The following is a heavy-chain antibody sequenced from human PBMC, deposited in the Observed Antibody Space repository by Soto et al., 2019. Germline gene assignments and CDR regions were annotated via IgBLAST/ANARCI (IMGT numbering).Heavy chain of an antibody. CDR2: IYYRGST. Sequence: TSETPSLPLTVSPGSLRGYYWRWIPQPPGKGLEWVGYIYYRGSTNYSPSLKSRVTISVDTSKNQFSLKLSSVTAADTAVYYCAGITMVRGVIMGVGYYGMDVWGQGTTVTVSS. V-gene: IGHV4-59*08. D-gene: IGHD3-10*01. CDR3: AGITMVRGVIMGVGYYGMDV. CDR1: PGSLRGYY. J-gene: IGHJ6*02.